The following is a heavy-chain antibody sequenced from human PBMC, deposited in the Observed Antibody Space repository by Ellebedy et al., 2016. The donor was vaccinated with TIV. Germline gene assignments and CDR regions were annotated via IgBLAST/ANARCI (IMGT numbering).Heavy chain of an antibody. V-gene: IGHV1-46*04. Sequence: AASVKVSCKASGYTFTRYYMHWVRQAPGQGLEWMGIVNPSGGSTSYAQKLQGRVTMTMDTSTSTVYMELSSLRSEDTAVYYCARDDLEDFWSGYPDYWGQGTLVTVSS. CDR1: GYTFTRYY. D-gene: IGHD3-3*01. CDR2: VNPSGGST. CDR3: ARDDLEDFWSGYPDY. J-gene: IGHJ4*02.